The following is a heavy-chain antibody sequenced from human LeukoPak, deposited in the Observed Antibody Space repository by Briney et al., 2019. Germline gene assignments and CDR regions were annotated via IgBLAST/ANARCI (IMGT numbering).Heavy chain of an antibody. CDR3: AKVPGVTTVTTDYYYGMDV. CDR2: ISYDGSNK. J-gene: IGHJ6*02. V-gene: IGHV3-30*18. CDR1: GFTFSSYG. Sequence: PGRSLRLSCAASGFTFSSYGMHWVRQGPGKGLEWVAVISYDGSNKYYADSVKGRFTISRDNSKNTLYLQMNSLRAEDTAVYYCAKVPGVTTVTTDYYYGMDVWGQGTTVTVSS. D-gene: IGHD4-17*01.